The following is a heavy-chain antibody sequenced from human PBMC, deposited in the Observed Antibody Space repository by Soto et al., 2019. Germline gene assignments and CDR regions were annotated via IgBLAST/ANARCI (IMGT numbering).Heavy chain of an antibody. J-gene: IGHJ6*02. D-gene: IGHD4-17*01. Sequence: ESGGGLVKPGGSLRLSCAASGFTFSSYSMNWVRQAPGKGLEWVSSISSSSSYIYYADSVKGRFTISRDNAKNSLYLQMNSLRAEDTAVYYCATGAYGARPPDYYYGMDVWGQGTTVTVSS. CDR1: GFTFSSYS. CDR3: ATGAYGARPPDYYYGMDV. V-gene: IGHV3-21*01. CDR2: ISSSSSYI.